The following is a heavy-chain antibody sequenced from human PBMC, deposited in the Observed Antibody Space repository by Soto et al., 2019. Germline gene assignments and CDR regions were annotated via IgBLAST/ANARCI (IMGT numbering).Heavy chain of an antibody. CDR1: GFTFSSYG. J-gene: IGHJ6*02. CDR2: IWYDGSNK. V-gene: IGHV3-33*01. D-gene: IGHD5-18*01. Sequence: GGTLRLSCAASGFTFSSYGMHWVRQAPGKGLEWVAVIWYDGSNKYYADSVEGRFTISRDNSKNTLYLQMNSLRAEDTAVYYCARHRDTAMHVWCQAPSGTVFS. CDR3: ARHRDTAMHV.